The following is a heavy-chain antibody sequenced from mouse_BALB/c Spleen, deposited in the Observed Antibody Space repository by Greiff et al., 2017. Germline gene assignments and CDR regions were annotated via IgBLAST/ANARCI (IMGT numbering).Heavy chain of an antibody. D-gene: IGHD2-3*01. Sequence: VKLEESGPGLVAPSQSLSITCTVSGFSLTGYGVNWVRQPPGKGLEWLGMIWGDGSTDYNSALKSRLSISKDNSKSQVFLKMNSLQTDDTARYYCARAGGYYVGAMDYWGQGTSVTVSS. V-gene: IGHV2-6-7*01. CDR3: ARAGGYYVGAMDY. CDR1: GFSLTGYG. J-gene: IGHJ4*01. CDR2: IWGDGST.